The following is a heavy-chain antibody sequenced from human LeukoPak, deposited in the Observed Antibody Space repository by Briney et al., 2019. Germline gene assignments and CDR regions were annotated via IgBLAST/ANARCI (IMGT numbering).Heavy chain of an antibody. CDR3: AKANMVRGVTLKFDY. D-gene: IGHD3-10*01. Sequence: GGSLRLSCAASGFTFSRYAMTWVRQAPGKGLEWVSGISGSGASTSYADSVKGRFTISRDNSKNTLYLQMNSLRAEDTAVYYCAKANMVRGVTLKFDYWGQGTLVTVSS. V-gene: IGHV3-23*01. J-gene: IGHJ4*02. CDR1: GFTFSRYA. CDR2: ISGSGAST.